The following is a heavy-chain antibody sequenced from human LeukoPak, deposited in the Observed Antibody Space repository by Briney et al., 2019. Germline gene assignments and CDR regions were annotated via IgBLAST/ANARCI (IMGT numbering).Heavy chain of an antibody. D-gene: IGHD6-19*01. Sequence: SETLSLTCAVYGGLFSGYYWSWIRQPPGKGLEWIGEINHSGSTNYNPSLRSRVTVSVHTSKNQLSLKLSSVTAADTAVYYCARQWLVSPLFDYWGQGTLVTVSS. J-gene: IGHJ4*02. V-gene: IGHV4-34*01. CDR1: GGLFSGYY. CDR3: ARQWLVSPLFDY. CDR2: INHSGST.